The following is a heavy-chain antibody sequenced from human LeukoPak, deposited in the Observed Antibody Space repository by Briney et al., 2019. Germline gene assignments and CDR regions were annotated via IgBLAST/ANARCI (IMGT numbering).Heavy chain of an antibody. J-gene: IGHJ5*02. CDR2: ISAYNGNT. CDR3: ARDSAQQLIRNWFDP. D-gene: IGHD6-13*01. CDR1: GYTFTSYG. V-gene: IGHV1-18*01. Sequence: ASVRVSCKASGYTFTSYGISWVRQAPGQGLEWMGWISAYNGNTNYAQKLQGRVTMTTDTSTSTAYMELRSLRSDDTAVYYCARDSAQQLIRNWFDPWGQGTLVTVSS.